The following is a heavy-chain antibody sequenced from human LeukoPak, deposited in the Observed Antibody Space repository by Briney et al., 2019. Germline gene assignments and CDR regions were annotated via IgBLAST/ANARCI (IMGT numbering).Heavy chain of an antibody. D-gene: IGHD6-19*01. Sequence: LSLTCAVYGGSFSGYYWSWLRQAPGKGLEWVSYISSSGSTIYYADSVKGRFTISRDNAKNSLYLQMNSLRAEDTAVYYCALAETSDAFDIWGQGTMVTVSS. CDR3: ALAETSDAFDI. V-gene: IGHV3-11*01. CDR2: ISSSGSTI. J-gene: IGHJ3*02. CDR1: GGSFSGYY.